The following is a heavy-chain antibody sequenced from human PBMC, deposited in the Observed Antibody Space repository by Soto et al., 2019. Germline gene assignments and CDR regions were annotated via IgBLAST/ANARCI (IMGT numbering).Heavy chain of an antibody. J-gene: IGHJ6*02. CDR2: LSKDSLSI. Sequence: SLRLSCVSSGFRFDDYGMHWVRHTPGKGLEWISGLSKDSLSISYGASMKGRFTISRDNAKNSLYLQMNSLRAEETDVYYCANEGVVGCGDWGWANKGYYGMDVWGQGTTVTVYS. CDR3: ANEGVVGCGDWGWANKGYYGMDV. CDR1: GFRFDDYG. D-gene: IGHD3-10*01. V-gene: IGHV3-9*01.